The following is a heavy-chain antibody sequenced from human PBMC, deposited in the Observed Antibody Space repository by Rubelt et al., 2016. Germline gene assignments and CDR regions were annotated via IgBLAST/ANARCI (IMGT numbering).Heavy chain of an antibody. J-gene: IGHJ6*02. V-gene: IGHV4-34*12. CDR3: ARSGRSSIAGQRGYYYYHGMDV. D-gene: IGHD6-6*01. Sequence: QVQLQQWGAGLLKPSETLSLTCVVYNESFSGFYWSWIRQSSGRGLEWIGDILVSGNTRKNPSLWGRVSLSVDTYGNQFSRKLTSVTAAETAGYYCARSGRSSIAGQRGYYYYHGMDVWGQGTTVTVSS. CDR1: NESFSGFY. CDR2: ILVSGNT.